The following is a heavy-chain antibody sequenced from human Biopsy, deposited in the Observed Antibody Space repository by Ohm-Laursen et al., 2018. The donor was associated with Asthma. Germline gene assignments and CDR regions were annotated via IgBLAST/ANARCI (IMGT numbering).Heavy chain of an antibody. J-gene: IGHJ3*02. V-gene: IGHV3-30*18. CDR2: MSFDGRQT. Sequence: SLRLSCSASGFTFSSYGMHWVRQAPGKGLEWLAVMSFDGRQTYYADSMKGRFTISRDNSKNTLYLQMNSLRAEDTAVYYCAKERYYDFWSGHTIWGQGTRVTVSS. CDR1: GFTFSSYG. D-gene: IGHD3-3*01. CDR3: AKERYYDFWSGHTI.